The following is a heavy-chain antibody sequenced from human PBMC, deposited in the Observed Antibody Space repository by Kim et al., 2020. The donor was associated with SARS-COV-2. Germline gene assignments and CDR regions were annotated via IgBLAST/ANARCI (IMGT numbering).Heavy chain of an antibody. CDR3: ASDSSYALAV. Sequence: ADPVKGRFTISRDNAKNPLYLQRNSLRAEDTAVYFCASDSSYALAVWSQGTTVTVSS. V-gene: IGHV3-74*01. J-gene: IGHJ6*02.